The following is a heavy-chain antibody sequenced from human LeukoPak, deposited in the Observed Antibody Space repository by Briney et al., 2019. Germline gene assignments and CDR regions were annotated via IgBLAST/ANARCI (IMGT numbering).Heavy chain of an antibody. J-gene: IGHJ3*02. V-gene: IGHV3-7*01. CDR1: GFTFSSYW. Sequence: GGSLRLSCAASGFTFSSYWMSWVRQAPGKGLEWVANIKQDGSEKYYVDSVKGRFTISRDNAKNSLYLQMNSLRAEDTAVYYCARVGVVRGVKFGGAFDIWGQGTMVTVSS. D-gene: IGHD3-10*01. CDR3: ARVGVVRGVKFGGAFDI. CDR2: IKQDGSEK.